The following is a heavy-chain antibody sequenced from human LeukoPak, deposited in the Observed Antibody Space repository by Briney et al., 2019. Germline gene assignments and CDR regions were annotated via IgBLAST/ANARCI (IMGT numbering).Heavy chain of an antibody. CDR2: ISSSGSTI. J-gene: IGHJ4*02. CDR1: GFTFSDYY. Sequence: GGSLRLSCAASGFTFSDYYMSWIRQAPGKGLKWVSYISSSGSTIYYADSVKGRFTISRDNAKNSLYLQMNSLRAEDTAVYYCAKGGARLHSYSFDYWGQGTLVTVSS. V-gene: IGHV3-11*04. D-gene: IGHD1-26*01. CDR3: AKGGARLHSYSFDY.